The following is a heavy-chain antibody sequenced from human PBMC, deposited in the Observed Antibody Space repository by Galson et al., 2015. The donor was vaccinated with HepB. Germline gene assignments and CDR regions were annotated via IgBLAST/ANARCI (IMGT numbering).Heavy chain of an antibody. CDR3: ARDLPDPRTSMTLRGGSDAFDI. J-gene: IGHJ3*02. D-gene: IGHD2/OR15-2a*01. Sequence: SVKVSCKASGYTFTHYGITWVRQAPGQGLEWMGWISTYNNYTNYEQKFQGRITMTTDTSTSTAYMALRSLRSEDTAVYYCARDLPDPRTSMTLRGGSDAFDIWGQGTMVTVSS. CDR2: ISTYNNYT. V-gene: IGHV1-18*01. CDR1: GYTFTHYG.